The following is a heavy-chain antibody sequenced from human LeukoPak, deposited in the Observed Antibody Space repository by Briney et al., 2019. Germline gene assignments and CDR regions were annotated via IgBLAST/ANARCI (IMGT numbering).Heavy chain of an antibody. D-gene: IGHD6-13*01. CDR1: GGSISSGYF. J-gene: IGHJ5*02. V-gene: IGHV4-38-2*02. CDR3: ARLNTGVLSSRTNNWFDP. Sequence: PSETLSLTCTVSGGSISSGYFWSWIRQPPGKGLEWIGGIGHSGSTYYNPSLKSRITISTDTSKNRFSLKLSSVTAADTAVYYCARLNTGVLSSRTNNWFDPWGQGTLVTVSS. CDR2: IGHSGST.